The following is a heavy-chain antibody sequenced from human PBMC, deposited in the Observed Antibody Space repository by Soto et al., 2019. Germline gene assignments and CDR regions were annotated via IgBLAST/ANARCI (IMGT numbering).Heavy chain of an antibody. D-gene: IGHD2-2*01. Sequence: EALLVESGGGLVQPGGSLRLSCAASGFTFIGYWMSWVRQAPGKGLEGVASINRDGSEEHYVASVKGRFTISRDNAKNSVYLQMKSLRADDTAVYYCARDPGPRPAAIRGLGWFDPWGQGTLVTVSS. V-gene: IGHV3-7*03. CDR1: GFTFIGYW. CDR3: ARDPGPRPAAIRGLGWFDP. CDR2: INRDGSEE. J-gene: IGHJ5*02.